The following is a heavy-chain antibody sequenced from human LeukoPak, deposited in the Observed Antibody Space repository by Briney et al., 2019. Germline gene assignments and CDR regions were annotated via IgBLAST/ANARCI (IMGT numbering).Heavy chain of an antibody. D-gene: IGHD2-2*01. Sequence: SETLSLTCAVSGGSISSGGYSWSWIRQPPGKGLEWIVYIYHSGSTYYNPSLKSRVTISVDRSKNQFSLKLSSVTAADTAVYYCARWARDCSSTSCYLGDYWGQGTLVTVSS. CDR2: IYHSGST. J-gene: IGHJ4*02. CDR3: ARWARDCSSTSCYLGDY. V-gene: IGHV4-30-2*01. CDR1: GGSISSGGYS.